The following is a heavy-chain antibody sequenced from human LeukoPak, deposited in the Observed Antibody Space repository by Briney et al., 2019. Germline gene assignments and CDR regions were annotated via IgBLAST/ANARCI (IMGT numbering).Heavy chain of an antibody. J-gene: IGHJ3*02. V-gene: IGHV3-11*04. Sequence: PGGSLRLSCAASGFTFSDYYMSWIRQAPGKGLEWVSYISSSGSTIYYADSVKGRFTISRDNAKNSLYLQMNSLTAEDTAVYYCARDQAVVTAMNAFDIWGQGTMVTVSS. CDR1: GFTFSDYY. CDR3: ARDQAVVTAMNAFDI. CDR2: ISSSGSTI. D-gene: IGHD2-21*02.